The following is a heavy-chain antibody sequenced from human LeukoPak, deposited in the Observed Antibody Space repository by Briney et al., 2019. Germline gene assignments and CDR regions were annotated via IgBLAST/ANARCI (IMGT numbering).Heavy chain of an antibody. J-gene: IGHJ3*02. CDR2: ISGSGGST. V-gene: IGHV3-23*01. CDR3: ARGHYYDSSGDAFDI. CDR1: GFTFSSHA. Sequence: GGSLRLSCAASGFTFSSHAMSWVRQAPGKGLEWVSAISGSGGSTYYADSVKGRFTISRDNSKNTLYLQMNSLRAEDTAVYYCARGHYYDSSGDAFDIWGQGTMVTVSS. D-gene: IGHD3-22*01.